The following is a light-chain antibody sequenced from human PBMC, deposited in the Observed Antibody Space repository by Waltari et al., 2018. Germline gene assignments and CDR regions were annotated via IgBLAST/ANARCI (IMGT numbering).Light chain of an antibody. CDR3: QQSYTSPRT. V-gene: IGKV1-39*01. Sequence: DIQMTQSPPSLSASVGDRVTITCRASQSISRHLNWYQQKPGKAPKLLIYAASSLQSGVPSRCSGFGCGKDFTLTGSSLQPEDFATYYCQQSYTSPRTFGQGTKVEIK. CDR1: QSISRH. CDR2: AAS. J-gene: IGKJ1*01.